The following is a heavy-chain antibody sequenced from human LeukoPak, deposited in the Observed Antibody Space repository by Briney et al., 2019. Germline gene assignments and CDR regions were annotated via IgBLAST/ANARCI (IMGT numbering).Heavy chain of an antibody. CDR3: ARESRGWYEDS. Sequence: SETLSLTCTVSGGSISSGSYYWSWIRQPAGQGLEYIGRMYTSGSTNYNPSLKSRVTISVDTSKNQFSLKLSSVTAADTAVYYCARESRGWYEDSWGQGTLVTVSS. CDR2: MYTSGST. V-gene: IGHV4-61*02. CDR1: GGSISSGSYY. D-gene: IGHD6-19*01. J-gene: IGHJ4*02.